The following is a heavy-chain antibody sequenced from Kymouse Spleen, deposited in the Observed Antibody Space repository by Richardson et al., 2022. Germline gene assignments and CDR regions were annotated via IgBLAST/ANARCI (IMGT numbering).Heavy chain of an antibody. D-gene: IGHD3-10*01. V-gene: IGHV4-34*01. J-gene: IGHJ3*02. Sequence: QVQLQQWGAGLLKPSETLSLTCAVYGGSFSGYYWSWIRQPPGKGLEWIGEINHSGSTNYNPSLKSRVTISVDTSKNQFSLKLSSVTAADTAVYYCARASSSGSLFDAFDIWGQGTMVTVSS. CDR1: GGSFSGYY. CDR3: ARASSSGSLFDAFDI. CDR2: INHSGST.